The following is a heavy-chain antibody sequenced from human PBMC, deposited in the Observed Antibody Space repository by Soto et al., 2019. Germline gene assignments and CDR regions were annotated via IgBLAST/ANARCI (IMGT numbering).Heavy chain of an antibody. CDR2: INTGKGNT. CDR3: ARDRSVRGRSWFDP. Sequence: QVQLVQSGAEVKNPGASVKVSCKASGYTFTNYAIYWVRHAPGQRLEWMGWINTGKGNTKYSQKFQGRVTITRDTSASTVYMELSSLRSEDTAVYYCARDRSVRGRSWFDPWGQGTLVTVSS. V-gene: IGHV1-3*04. J-gene: IGHJ5*02. D-gene: IGHD3-10*01. CDR1: GYTFTNYA.